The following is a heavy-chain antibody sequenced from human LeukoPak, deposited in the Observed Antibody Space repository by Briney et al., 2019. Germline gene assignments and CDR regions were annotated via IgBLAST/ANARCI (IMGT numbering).Heavy chain of an antibody. J-gene: IGHJ4*02. CDR3: ASTSYSNAGWDY. CDR1: GFTFSSYSM. Sequence: GSLRLSCAASGFTFSSYSMNWVRQPPGKGLEWIGEIYHSGSTNYNPSLKSRVTISVDKSKNQFSLKLSSVTAADTAVYYCASTSYSNAGWDYWGQGTLVTVSS. CDR2: IYHSGST. D-gene: IGHD5-18*01. V-gene: IGHV4-4*02.